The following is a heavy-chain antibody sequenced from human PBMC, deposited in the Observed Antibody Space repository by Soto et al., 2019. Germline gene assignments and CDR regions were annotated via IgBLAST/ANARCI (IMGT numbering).Heavy chain of an antibody. CDR2: ISGSGGST. D-gene: IGHD1-1*01. Sequence: EVQLLESGGGLVQPGGSLRLSCAASGFTFSSYAMSWVRQAPGKGLEWVSAISGSGGSTYYADSVKGRFTISRDNSKNTLYLKMNSLRAEDTAVYYCAKGDLAQLELGGSDYWGQGTLVTVSS. V-gene: IGHV3-23*01. CDR1: GFTFSSYA. CDR3: AKGDLAQLELGGSDY. J-gene: IGHJ4*02.